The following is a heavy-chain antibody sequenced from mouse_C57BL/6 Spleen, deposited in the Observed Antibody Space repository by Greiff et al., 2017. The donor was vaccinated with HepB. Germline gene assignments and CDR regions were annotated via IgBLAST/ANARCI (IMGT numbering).Heavy chain of an antibody. V-gene: IGHV2-5*01. CDR1: GFSLTSYG. Sequence: VKLMESGPGLVQPSQSLSITCTVSGFSLTSYGVHWVRPSPGKGLEWLGVIWRGGSTDYNAAFMSRLSITKDNSKSQVFFKMNSLQADDTAIYYCAKGGGYYVYWYFDVWGTGTTVTVSS. CDR2: IWRGGST. CDR3: AKGGGYYVYWYFDV. D-gene: IGHD2-3*01. J-gene: IGHJ1*03.